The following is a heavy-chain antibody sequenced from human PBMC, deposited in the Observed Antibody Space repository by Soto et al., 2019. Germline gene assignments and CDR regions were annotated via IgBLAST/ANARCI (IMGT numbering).Heavy chain of an antibody. CDR3: ARGITLPTPLDY. CDR2: INAGNGNT. CDR1: GYTFTNYG. Sequence: GASVKASCKASGYTFTNYGISWVRQAPGQRLEWMGWINAGNGNTKYSQKFQGRVTITRDTSASTAYMELSSLRSEDTAVYYCARGITLPTPLDYWGQRTLVTVSS. D-gene: IGHD1-20*01. V-gene: IGHV1-3*01. J-gene: IGHJ4*02.